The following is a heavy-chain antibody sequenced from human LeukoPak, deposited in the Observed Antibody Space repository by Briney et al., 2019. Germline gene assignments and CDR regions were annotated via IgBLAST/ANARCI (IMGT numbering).Heavy chain of an antibody. J-gene: IGHJ2*01. CDR1: GYSFSSYW. Sequence: GESLKISCKGSGYSFSSYWIGWVRQMPGKGLEWMGIIYPGDSDTRYSPSFQGQVSMSADKSISTAYLQWSSLKASDTAMYYCARPGRRNCTGGSCPSSGYFDLWGRGTLVTASS. CDR2: IYPGDSDT. V-gene: IGHV5-51*01. CDR3: ARPGRRNCTGGSCPSSGYFDL. D-gene: IGHD2-15*01.